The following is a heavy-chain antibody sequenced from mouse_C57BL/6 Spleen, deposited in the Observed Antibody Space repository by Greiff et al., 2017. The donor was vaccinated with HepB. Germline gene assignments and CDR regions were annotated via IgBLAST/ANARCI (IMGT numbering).Heavy chain of an antibody. V-gene: IGHV1-66*01. CDR2: IYPGSGNT. D-gene: IGHD1-1*01. Sequence: QVQLKQSGPELVKPGASVKISCKASGYSFTSYYIHWVKQRPGQGLEWIGWIYPGSGNTKYNEKFKGKATLTADTSSSTAYMQLSSLTSEDSAVYYCATNYYGSSSYYYAMDYWGQGTSVTVSS. J-gene: IGHJ4*01. CDR3: ATNYYGSSSYYYAMDY. CDR1: GYSFTSYY.